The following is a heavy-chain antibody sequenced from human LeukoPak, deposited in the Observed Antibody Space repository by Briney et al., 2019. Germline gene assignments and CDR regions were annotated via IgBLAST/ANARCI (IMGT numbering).Heavy chain of an antibody. CDR2: IYPGDSDT. CDR3: ARRIGTYGSGFDY. D-gene: IGHD3-10*01. J-gene: IGHJ4*02. Sequence: GESLEISCKGSGYSFTSYWIGWVRQVPGKGLEWMGIIYPGDSDTRYSPSFQGQVTISADKSISTAYLQWSSLKASDTAMYYCARRIGTYGSGFDYWGQGTLVTVSS. V-gene: IGHV5-51*01. CDR1: GYSFTSYW.